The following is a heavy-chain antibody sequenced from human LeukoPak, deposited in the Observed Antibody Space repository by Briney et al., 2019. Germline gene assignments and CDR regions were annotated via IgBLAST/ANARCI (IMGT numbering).Heavy chain of an antibody. CDR3: AKDWGSSGWYNWFDP. J-gene: IGHJ5*02. CDR1: GFTIANHG. Sequence: GGSLRLSCAVSGFTIANHGMHWVRQAPGKGLEWVAMISHDGAAVYYGDSVKGRLTISRDNSNNTLYLQMNSLRVEDTAVYYCAKDWGSSGWYNWFDPWGQGTLVTVSS. CDR2: ISHDGAAV. D-gene: IGHD6-19*01. V-gene: IGHV3-30*18.